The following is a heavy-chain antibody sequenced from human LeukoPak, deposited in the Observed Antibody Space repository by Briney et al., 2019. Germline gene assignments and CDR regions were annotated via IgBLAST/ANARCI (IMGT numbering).Heavy chain of an antibody. V-gene: IGHV4-34*01. CDR1: GGSFSGYY. CDR2: INHNGST. CDR3: AREFGMVRGVINYFDY. Sequence: KPSETLSLTCAVYGGSFSGYYWSWIRQPPGKGLEWIGEINHNGSTDYNPSLKSRVTISVDTSKNQFSLKLSSVTAADTAVYYCAREFGMVRGVINYFDYWGQGTLVTVSS. D-gene: IGHD3-10*01. J-gene: IGHJ4*02.